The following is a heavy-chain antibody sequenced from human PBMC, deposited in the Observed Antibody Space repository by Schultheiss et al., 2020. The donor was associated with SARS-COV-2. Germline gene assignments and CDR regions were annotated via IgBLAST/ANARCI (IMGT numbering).Heavy chain of an antibody. D-gene: IGHD6-6*01. CDR3: ARLPPTPKAARPQYYFDY. Sequence: GSLRLSCTVSGGSISSTDHYWAWIRQLPGKGPEWIGSVYYSGSTYYNPSLKSRVTISVDTSKNQFSLKLSSVTAADTAVYYCARLPPTPKAARPQYYFDYWGQGTLVTVSS. CDR1: GGSISSTDHY. V-gene: IGHV4-39*01. J-gene: IGHJ4*02. CDR2: VYYSGST.